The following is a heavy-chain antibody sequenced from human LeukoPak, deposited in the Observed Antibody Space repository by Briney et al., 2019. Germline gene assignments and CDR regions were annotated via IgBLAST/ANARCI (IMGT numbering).Heavy chain of an antibody. D-gene: IGHD1-26*01. CDR2: ISGSGTST. CDR1: GFTFSTYA. Sequence: GGSLRLSCAASGFTFSTYAMSWVRQAPGKGLEWVSAISGSGTSTFYADSVKGRFTISRDNFKNTLYLQMNSLRVEDTAVYYCASGGNMVGAKGFDYWGQGTLVTVSS. V-gene: IGHV3-23*01. J-gene: IGHJ4*02. CDR3: ASGGNMVGAKGFDY.